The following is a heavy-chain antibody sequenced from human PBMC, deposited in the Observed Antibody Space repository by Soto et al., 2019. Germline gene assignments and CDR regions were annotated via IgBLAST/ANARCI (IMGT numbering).Heavy chain of an antibody. CDR1: GFTFSSYG. V-gene: IGHV3-30*18. D-gene: IGHD5-12*01. J-gene: IGHJ4*02. CDR2: ISYDGSNK. Sequence: QVQLVESGGGVVQPGRSLSLSCAASGFTFSSYGMHWVRQAPGKGLEWVAVISYDGSNKYYADSVKGRFTISRDNSKNTLYLQMNSLRAEDTAVYYCAKVATTGYFDYWGQGTLVTVSS. CDR3: AKVATTGYFDY.